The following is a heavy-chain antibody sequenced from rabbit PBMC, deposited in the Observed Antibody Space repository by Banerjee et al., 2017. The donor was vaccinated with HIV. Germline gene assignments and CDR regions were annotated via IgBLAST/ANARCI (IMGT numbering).Heavy chain of an antibody. CDR3: ARDMRADINSGGYDL. Sequence: QSLEESGGDLVKPGASLTLTCTTSGFSFSSSYYMWWVRQAPGKGLEWIGCIYTGTGGTWYASWAKGRFTISKTSSTTVTLQMTSLTAADTATYFCARDMRADINSGGYDLWGPGTLVTVS. J-gene: IGHJ4*01. V-gene: IGHV1S40*01. CDR2: IYTGTGGT. CDR1: GFSFSSSYY. D-gene: IGHD1-1*01.